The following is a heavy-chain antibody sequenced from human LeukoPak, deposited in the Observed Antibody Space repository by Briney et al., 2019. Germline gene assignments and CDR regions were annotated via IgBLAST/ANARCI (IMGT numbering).Heavy chain of an antibody. CDR2: ISYDGSNK. J-gene: IGHJ3*02. D-gene: IGHD1-26*01. V-gene: IGHV3-30-3*01. CDR1: GFTFSSYA. Sequence: GRSLRLSCAASGFTFSSYAMHWVRQAPGKGLEWVPVISYDGSNKYYADSVKGRFTISRDNSKNTLYLQMNSLRAEDTAVYYCARDPEWELLLGAFDIWGQGTMVTVSS. CDR3: ARDPEWELLLGAFDI.